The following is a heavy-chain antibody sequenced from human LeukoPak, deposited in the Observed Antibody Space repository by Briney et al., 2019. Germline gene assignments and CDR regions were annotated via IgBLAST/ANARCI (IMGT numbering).Heavy chain of an antibody. CDR3: ARAPMVATPTPFDY. CDR1: GYTLTELS. V-gene: IGHV1-24*01. D-gene: IGHD5-12*01. CDR2: FDPEDGET. Sequence: GASVKVSCKVSGYTLTELSMHWVRQAPGKGLEWMGGFDPEDGETIYAQKFQGRVTMTEDTSTDTAYMELSSPRSEDTAVYYCARAPMVATPTPFDYWGQGTLVTVSS. J-gene: IGHJ4*02.